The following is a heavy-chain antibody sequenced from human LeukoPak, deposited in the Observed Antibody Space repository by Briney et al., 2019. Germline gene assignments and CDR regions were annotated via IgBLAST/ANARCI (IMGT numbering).Heavy chain of an antibody. CDR3: ARGVISYYYYYGMDV. D-gene: IGHD2-15*01. Sequence: SETLSLTCAVYGGSSSGYYWSWIRQPPGKGLEWIGEINHSGSTNCNPSLKSRVTISVDTSKNQFSLKLSSMTAADTAVYYCARGVISYYYYYGMDVWGQGTTVTVSS. V-gene: IGHV4-34*01. CDR1: GGSSSGYY. J-gene: IGHJ6*02. CDR2: INHSGST.